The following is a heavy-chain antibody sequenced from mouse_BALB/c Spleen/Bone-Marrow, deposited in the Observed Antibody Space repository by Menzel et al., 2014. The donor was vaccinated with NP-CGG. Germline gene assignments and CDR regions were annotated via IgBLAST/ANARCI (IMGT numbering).Heavy chain of an antibody. J-gene: IGHJ2*01. CDR3: ARSYYGSPYFDY. CDR1: GYAFTNYL. D-gene: IGHD1-1*01. Sequence: QVQLKESGAELVRPGTSVKVSCKASGYAFTNYLIEWVKQRPGQGLEWTGVINPGSGGTNYNEKFKGKATLTADKSSSTAYMQFSSLTSDDSAVYFCARSYYGSPYFDYWGQGTTLTVSS. V-gene: IGHV1-54*01. CDR2: INPGSGGT.